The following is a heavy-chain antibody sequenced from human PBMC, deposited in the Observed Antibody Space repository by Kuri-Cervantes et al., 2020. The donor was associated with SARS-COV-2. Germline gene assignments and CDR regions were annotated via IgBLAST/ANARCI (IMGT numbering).Heavy chain of an antibody. CDR1: GYTFTGYY. D-gene: IGHD5-12*01. V-gene: IGHV1-2*02. CDR3: ARVLEYSGYERDY. CDR2: INPNSGGT. Sequence: ASVKVSCKASGYTFTGYYMHWVRQAPGQGLEWMGWINPNSGGTNYAQKFQGRVTVTRDTSISTAYMELSRLRSDDTAVYYCARVLEYSGYERDYWGQGTLVTVSS. J-gene: IGHJ4*02.